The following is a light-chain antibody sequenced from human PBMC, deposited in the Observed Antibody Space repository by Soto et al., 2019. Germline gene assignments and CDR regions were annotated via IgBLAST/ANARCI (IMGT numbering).Light chain of an antibody. CDR2: EVS. Sequence: QSVLTQPPSASGTPGQRVTISCSRSSSNIGTNNLYRYQQHPGKAPKLMIYEVSNRPSGVSNRFSGSKSGNTASLTISGLQAEDEADYYCSSYTSSSTRVFGGGTQLTVL. V-gene: IGLV2-14*01. CDR1: SSNIGTNN. J-gene: IGLJ2*01. CDR3: SSYTSSSTRV.